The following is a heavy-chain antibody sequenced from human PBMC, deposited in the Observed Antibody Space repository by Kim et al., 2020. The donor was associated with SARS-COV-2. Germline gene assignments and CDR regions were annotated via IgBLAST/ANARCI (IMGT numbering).Heavy chain of an antibody. Sequence: YAVSMKGRITINPDTPKNQFSLQLNSVTPEDTAVYYCARERFYDRSGTFDYWGLGVLVTVSS. V-gene: IGHV6-1*01. CDR3: ARERFYDRSGTFDY. D-gene: IGHD3-22*01. J-gene: IGHJ4*02.